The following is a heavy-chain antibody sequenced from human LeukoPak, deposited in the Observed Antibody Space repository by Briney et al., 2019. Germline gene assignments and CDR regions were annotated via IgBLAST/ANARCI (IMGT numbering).Heavy chain of an antibody. D-gene: IGHD5-18*01. CDR1: GFPFSSYA. V-gene: IGHV3-23*01. Sequence: GGSLRLSCAASGFPFSSYALSWVRQAPGKGLEWVSTISGSGGSTSYADSVKGRFTISRDNSKNTLYRQMNSLRAEDTAVYYCAKDDRIQTRRYSYNYWGQGTLVTVSS. CDR2: ISGSGGST. J-gene: IGHJ4*02. CDR3: AKDDRIQTRRYSYNY.